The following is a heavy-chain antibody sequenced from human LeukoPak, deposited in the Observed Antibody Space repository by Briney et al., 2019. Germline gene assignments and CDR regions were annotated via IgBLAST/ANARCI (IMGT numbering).Heavy chain of an antibody. D-gene: IGHD6-19*01. CDR2: ISSSSSYI. J-gene: IGHJ4*02. Sequence: PGGSLRLSCAASGFTFSSYSMNWVRQAPGKGLEWVSSISSSSSYIYYADSVKGRFTISRDNAKNSLYLQMNSLRAEDTAVYYCARSRQGARLPVAGTRLQNRYYFDYWGQGTLVTVSS. CDR1: GFTFSSYS. V-gene: IGHV3-21*01. CDR3: ARSRQGARLPVAGTRLQNRYYFDY.